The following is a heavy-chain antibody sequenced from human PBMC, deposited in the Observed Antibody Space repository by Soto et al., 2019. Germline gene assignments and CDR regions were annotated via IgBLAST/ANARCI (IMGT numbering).Heavy chain of an antibody. D-gene: IGHD3-3*01. CDR3: ERPASHLEGTSFAY. V-gene: IGHV5-51*01. CDR1: GYSFTNYW. J-gene: IGHJ4*02. CDR2: IYPADSNT. Sequence: DSLKISCTSSGYSFTNYWIGWVRQMSGKGREWMGVIYPADSNTKFSPSFQGQVTISVDNSISTAYLQWISLKASDTAMYYCERPASHLEGTSFAYWVQGTRGTVSS.